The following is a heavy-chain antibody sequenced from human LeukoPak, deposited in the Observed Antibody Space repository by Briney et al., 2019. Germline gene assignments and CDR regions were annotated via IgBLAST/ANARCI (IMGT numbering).Heavy chain of an antibody. V-gene: IGHV3-7*01. CDR3: ARDPPMVLGGAGVDRYYYGMDV. CDR2: IKHDGSEK. D-gene: IGHD3-10*01. CDR1: GFTFSSYW. J-gene: IGHJ6*02. Sequence: GGSLRLSCAASGFTFSSYWMSWVRQAPGKGLEWVAKIKHDGSEKYYVDSVKRRFTISRDNAKHSLYLQMNSLSAEATAVYYCARDPPMVLGGAGVDRYYYGMDVWGQGTTVTVSS.